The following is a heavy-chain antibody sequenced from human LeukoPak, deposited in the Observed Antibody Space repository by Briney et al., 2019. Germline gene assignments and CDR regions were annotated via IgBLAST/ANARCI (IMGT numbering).Heavy chain of an antibody. J-gene: IGHJ4*02. CDR1: GFTFSSYS. CDR3: ARDVCSGGSCYSFDY. CDR2: ISSSSSYI. D-gene: IGHD2-15*01. V-gene: IGHV3-21*01. Sequence: GGSLRLSCAASGFTFSSYSMNWVRQAPGKGLEWVSSISSSSSYIYYADSVKGRFTISRDNAKNSLYLQMNSLGAEDTAVYYCARDVCSGGSCYSFDYWGQGTLVTVSS.